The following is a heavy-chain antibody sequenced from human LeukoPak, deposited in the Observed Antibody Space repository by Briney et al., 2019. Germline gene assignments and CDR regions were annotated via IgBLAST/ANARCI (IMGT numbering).Heavy chain of an antibody. V-gene: IGHV1-69*06. CDR2: IIPIFGTA. CDR3: AGDGHRMYYYESSDYRFDS. J-gene: IGHJ4*02. D-gene: IGHD3-22*01. CDR1: GGTFSSYA. Sequence: SVKVSCKASGGTFSSYAISWVRQAPGQGLEWMGGIIPIFGTANYAQKFQGRVTITADKSTSTAYMELSSLGSEDTAVYFCAGDGHRMYYYESSDYRFDSWGQGTLVTVSS.